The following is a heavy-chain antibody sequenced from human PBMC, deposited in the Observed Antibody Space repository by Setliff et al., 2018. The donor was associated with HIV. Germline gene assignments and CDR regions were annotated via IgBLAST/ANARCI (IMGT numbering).Heavy chain of an antibody. V-gene: IGHV4-34*12. CDR3: ASSSGWYGAAQFDP. CDR1: GGSFSGYY. CDR2: IIHSGGT. J-gene: IGHJ5*02. Sequence: PSETLSLTCAVYGGSFSGYYWTWIRQPPGRGLEWIGEIIHSGGTNYNRSLKSRVTISVDTSKNQFSLKLSSLTAADTAVYYCASSSGWYGAAQFDPWGQGTLVTVSS. D-gene: IGHD6-19*01.